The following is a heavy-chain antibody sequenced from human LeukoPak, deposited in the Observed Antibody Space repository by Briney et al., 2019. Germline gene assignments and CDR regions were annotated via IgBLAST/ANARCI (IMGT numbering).Heavy chain of an antibody. CDR3: ATYSTSTAFDY. D-gene: IGHD6-6*01. J-gene: IGHJ4*02. CDR1: GFTFSSYE. CDR2: ISSSGSTI. V-gene: IGHV3-48*03. Sequence: GGSLRLSCAASGFTFSSYEMNWVRQAPGKGLEWVSYISSSGSTIYYADSAKGRFTISRDNAKNSLFLQMNSLRAEDTAVYYCATYSTSTAFDYWGQGTLVTVSS.